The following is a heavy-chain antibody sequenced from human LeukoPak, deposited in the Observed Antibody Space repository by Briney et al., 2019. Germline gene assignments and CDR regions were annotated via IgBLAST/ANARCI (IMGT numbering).Heavy chain of an antibody. CDR2: IYYSGST. Sequence: PSETLSLTCTVSGGSISSYYWSWIRQPPGKGLEWIGYIYYSGSTNYNPSLKSRVTISIDASKNRFSLKLTSVTDADTAVYYCARLSSSGRDYWGQGTLVTVSP. V-gene: IGHV4-59*01. CDR1: GGSISSYY. J-gene: IGHJ4*02. CDR3: ARLSSSGRDY. D-gene: IGHD6-6*01.